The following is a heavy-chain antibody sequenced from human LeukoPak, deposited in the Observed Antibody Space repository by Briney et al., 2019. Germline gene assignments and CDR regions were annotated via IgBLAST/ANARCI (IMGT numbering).Heavy chain of an antibody. D-gene: IGHD3-22*01. CDR3: AVYYYDSSGYYY. Sequence: GRSLRLSCAASGFTVSSNYMSWVRQAPGKGLEWVSVIYSGGSTYYADSVKGRFTISRDNSKNTLYLQMNSLRAEDTAVYYCAVYYYDSSGYYYWGQGTLVTVSS. V-gene: IGHV3-53*01. CDR1: GFTVSSNY. J-gene: IGHJ4*02. CDR2: IYSGGST.